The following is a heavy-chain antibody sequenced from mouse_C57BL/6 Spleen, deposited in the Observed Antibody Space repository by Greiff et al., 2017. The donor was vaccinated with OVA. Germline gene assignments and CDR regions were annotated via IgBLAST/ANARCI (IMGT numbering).Heavy chain of an antibody. V-gene: IGHV1-15*01. D-gene: IGHD2-10*01. CDR3: TRGRAFYGNYGY. Sequence: QVQLQQSGAELVRPGASVTLSCKASGYTFTDYEMHWVKQTPVHGLEWIGAIDPETGGTAYNQKFKGKAILTADKSSSTAYMELRSLTSEDSAVYYCTRGRAFYGNYGYWGQGTTLTVSS. CDR1: GYTFTDYE. J-gene: IGHJ2*01. CDR2: IDPETGGT.